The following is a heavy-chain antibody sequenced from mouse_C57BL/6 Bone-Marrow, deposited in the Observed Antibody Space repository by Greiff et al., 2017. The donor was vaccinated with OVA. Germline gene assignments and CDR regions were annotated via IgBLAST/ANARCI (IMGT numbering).Heavy chain of an antibody. CDR3: ARKGYSNYGYFDV. Sequence: VQLQESGAELVRPGTSVKMSCKASGYTFTNYWIGWAKQRPGHGLEWIGDIYPGGGYTNYNEKFKGKATLTADKSSSTAYMQFSSLTSEDSAIYDCARKGYSNYGYFDVWGTGTTVTVSS. V-gene: IGHV1-63*01. D-gene: IGHD2-5*01. J-gene: IGHJ1*03. CDR2: IYPGGGYT. CDR1: GYTFTNYW.